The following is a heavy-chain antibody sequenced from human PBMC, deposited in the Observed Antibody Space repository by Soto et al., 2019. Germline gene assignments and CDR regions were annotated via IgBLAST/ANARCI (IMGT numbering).Heavy chain of an antibody. CDR1: GGSINSGGYY. D-gene: IGHD6-13*01. CDR2: MYYSGST. Sequence: QVQLRESGPGLVKPSQTLSLTCTVSGGSINSGGYYWNWIRQHPGKGLEWIGYMYYSGSTYYNPFPRSRVIRSADTSENNFSPKLRAVAPEDTAVYFCARGYRQSGYSSSWVYDYWGQGTLVNVSS. V-gene: IGHV4-31*03. CDR3: ARGYRQSGYSSSWVYDY. J-gene: IGHJ4*02.